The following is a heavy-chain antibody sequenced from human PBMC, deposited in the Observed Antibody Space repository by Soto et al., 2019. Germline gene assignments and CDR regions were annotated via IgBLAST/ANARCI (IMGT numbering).Heavy chain of an antibody. Sequence: SVKVSCKASGGTLSSYTISWVRQAPGQGLEWMGRIIPILGIANYAQKFQGRVTITADKSTSTAYMELSSLRSEDTAVYYCARDRYDFSNWFDPWGQGTLVTVSS. D-gene: IGHD1-20*01. CDR3: ARDRYDFSNWFDP. V-gene: IGHV1-69*04. J-gene: IGHJ5*02. CDR2: IIPILGIA. CDR1: GGTLSSYT.